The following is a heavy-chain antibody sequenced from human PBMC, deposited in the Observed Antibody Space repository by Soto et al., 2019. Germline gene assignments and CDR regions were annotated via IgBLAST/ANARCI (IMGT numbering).Heavy chain of an antibody. CDR3: ARDKSPYSSGWHNRHFDY. D-gene: IGHD6-19*01. Sequence: QVQLVESGGGVVQPGRSLRLSCAASGFTFSSYAMHWVRQAPGKGLEWVAVMSYDGSNKYYADSVKGRFTISRDNSKNTLYLKMNGLRAEDTAVYYCARDKSPYSSGWHNRHFDYWGQGTLVTVSS. CDR1: GFTFSSYA. V-gene: IGHV3-30-3*01. J-gene: IGHJ4*02. CDR2: MSYDGSNK.